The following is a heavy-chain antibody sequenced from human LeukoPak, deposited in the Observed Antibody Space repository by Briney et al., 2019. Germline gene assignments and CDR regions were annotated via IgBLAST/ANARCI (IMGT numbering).Heavy chain of an antibody. CDR3: ASGGRRITMVRGVNRWFDP. D-gene: IGHD3-10*01. CDR1: GGSISSSSYY. CDR2: IYYSGST. J-gene: IGHJ5*02. Sequence: SETLSLTCTVSGGSISSSSYYWGWIRQPPGKGLEWIGSIYYSGSTYYNPSLKSRVTISVDTSKNQFSLKLSSVTAADAAVYYCASGGRRITMVRGVNRWFDPWGQGTLVTVSS. V-gene: IGHV4-39*01.